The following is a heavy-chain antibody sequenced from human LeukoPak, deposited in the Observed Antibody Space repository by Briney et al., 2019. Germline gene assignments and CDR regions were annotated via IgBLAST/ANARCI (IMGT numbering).Heavy chain of an antibody. CDR1: GFTFSNAW. CDR2: IKSKTDGGTT. V-gene: IGHV3-15*01. J-gene: IGHJ4*02. CDR3: TTDVFWVTTNFDY. Sequence: PGGSLRLSCAASGFTFSNAWMSWVRQAPGKGLEWVGRIKSKTDGGTTDYAAPVKGRSTISRDDSKNTLYLQMNSLKTEDTAVYYCTTDVFWVTTNFDYWGQGTLVTVSS. D-gene: IGHD4-17*01.